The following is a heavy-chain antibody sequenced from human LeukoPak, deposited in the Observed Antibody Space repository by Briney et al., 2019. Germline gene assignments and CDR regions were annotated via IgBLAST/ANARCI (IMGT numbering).Heavy chain of an antibody. D-gene: IGHD4-17*01. Sequence: ASVKVSCKASAYSFTRYGVSWVRQAPGQGLEWMGWINTNTGNPTYAQGFTGRFVFSLDTSVSTAYLQISSLKAEDTAVYYCARDAGMTTVTTFPPFDYWGQGTLVTVSS. CDR3: ARDAGMTTVTTFPPFDY. J-gene: IGHJ4*02. CDR2: INTNTGNP. CDR1: AYSFTRYG. V-gene: IGHV7-4-1*02.